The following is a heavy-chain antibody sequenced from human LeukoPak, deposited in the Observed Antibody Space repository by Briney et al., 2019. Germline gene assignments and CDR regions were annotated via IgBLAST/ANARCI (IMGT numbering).Heavy chain of an antibody. J-gene: IGHJ5*02. CDR1: GDSMSSRSYF. D-gene: IGHD3-10*01. CDR2: ILSAGST. V-gene: IGHV4-39*01. Sequence: SETLSLTCAVSGDSMSSRSYFWGWVRQSPGKGLEWIGSILSAGSTYRDPSLRSRVTISVDTSKSQFSLNLRSATAADTAIYYCARSPAPVDRGVSITWFDTWGQGTLVTVSP. CDR3: ARSPAPVDRGVSITWFDT.